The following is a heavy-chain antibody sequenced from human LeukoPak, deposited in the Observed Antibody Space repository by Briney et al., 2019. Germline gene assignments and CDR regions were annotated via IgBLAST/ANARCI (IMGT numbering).Heavy chain of an antibody. CDR1: GYTFTTYA. D-gene: IGHD3-9*01. V-gene: IGHV1-3*01. J-gene: IGHJ5*02. CDR3: ARAPYDILTGYSLNWFDP. Sequence: GASVKVSCKASGYTFTTYAMHWVRQAPGQRLEWMGWISGDNGNTKYSQKFQGRVTITRDTSAYTAYMELRSLSSADTAVYFCARAPYDILTGYSLNWFDPWGQGTLVTVSS. CDR2: ISGDNGNT.